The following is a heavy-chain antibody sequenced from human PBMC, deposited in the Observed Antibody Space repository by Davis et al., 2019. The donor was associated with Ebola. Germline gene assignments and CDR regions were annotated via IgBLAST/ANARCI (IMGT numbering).Heavy chain of an antibody. J-gene: IGHJ4*02. CDR2: IYSGGST. CDR1: GFTFSRYT. D-gene: IGHD5-12*01. CDR3: ARYNSGYDRGIDY. Sequence: PGGSLRLSCVVSGFTFSRYTMSWVRQAPGKGLEWVSVIYSGGSTYYADSVKGRFTISRDNSKNTLYLQMNSLRAEDTAVYYCARYNSGYDRGIDYWGQGTLVTVSS. V-gene: IGHV3-53*01.